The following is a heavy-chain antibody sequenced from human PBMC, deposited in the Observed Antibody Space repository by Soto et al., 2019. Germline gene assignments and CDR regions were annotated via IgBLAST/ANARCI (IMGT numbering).Heavy chain of an antibody. CDR1: GYIFTNYA. D-gene: IGHD2-15*01. J-gene: IGHJ4*02. CDR3: ARGPGGPDGPGDY. Sequence: QVQFVQSGAEVKKPGASVKVSCKASGYIFTNYAMHWVRQAPGQRLEWMGWINAGNGNTKYSQRFQGRVTITRDTSASTAYMERSSLRSEDTAVYYCARGPGGPDGPGDYWGQGTLVTVSS. V-gene: IGHV1-3*01. CDR2: INAGNGNT.